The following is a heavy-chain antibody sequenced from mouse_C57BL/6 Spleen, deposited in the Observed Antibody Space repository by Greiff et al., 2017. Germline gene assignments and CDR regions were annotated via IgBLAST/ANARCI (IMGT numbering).Heavy chain of an antibody. V-gene: IGHV3-6*01. J-gene: IGHJ2*01. CDR3: AREEITTVVNYFDY. CDR2: ISYDGSN. D-gene: IGHD1-1*01. CDR1: GYSITSGYY. Sequence: EVKLMESGPGLVKPSQSLSLTCSVTGYSITSGYYWNWIRQFPGNKLEWMGYISYDGSNNYNPSLKNRISITRDTSKNQFFLKLNSVTTEDTATYYCAREEITTVVNYFDYWGQGTTLTVSS.